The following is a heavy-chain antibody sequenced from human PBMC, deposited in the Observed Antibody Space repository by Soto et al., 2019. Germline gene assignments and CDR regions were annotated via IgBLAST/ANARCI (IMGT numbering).Heavy chain of an antibody. Sequence: QVQLVESGGGVVQPGRSLRLSCAASGFTFSSYAMHWVRQAPGKGLEWVAVISYDGSNKYYADSVKGRFTISRDNSKNTLYLLMNSLRAEDTAVYYCAREGGYCSGGSCYKVGYFDYWGQGTLVTVSS. CDR2: ISYDGSNK. J-gene: IGHJ4*02. D-gene: IGHD2-15*01. V-gene: IGHV3-30-3*01. CDR1: GFTFSSYA. CDR3: AREGGYCSGGSCYKVGYFDY.